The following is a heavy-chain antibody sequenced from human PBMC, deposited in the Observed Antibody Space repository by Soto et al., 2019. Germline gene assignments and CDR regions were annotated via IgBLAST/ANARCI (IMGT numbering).Heavy chain of an antibody. CDR1: GGSFSGYY. D-gene: IGHD6-13*01. CDR3: ARRRRIAAAGYYYYMDV. CDR2: INHSGST. Sequence: PSETLSLTCAVYGGSFSGYYWSWIRQPPGKGLEWIGEINHSGSTNYNPSLKSRVTISVDTSKNQFSLKLSSVTAADTAVYYCARRRRIAAAGYYYYMDVWGKGTTVTSP. J-gene: IGHJ6*03. V-gene: IGHV4-34*01.